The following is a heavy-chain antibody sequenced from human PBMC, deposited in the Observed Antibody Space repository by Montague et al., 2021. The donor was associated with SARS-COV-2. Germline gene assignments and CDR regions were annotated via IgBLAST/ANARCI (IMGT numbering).Heavy chain of an antibody. CDR2: ISGDGATA. D-gene: IGHD6-19*01. V-gene: IGHV3-23*01. CDR3: AKALYSGGFFFESGSDF. Sequence: LRLSCAASGFTFGDYAINWVRQAPGRGLEWVASISGDGATAYYAESVLGRFAISRDNSKNTVLLQMDSLRVKDAAVYYCAKALYSGGFFFESGSDFWGQGTLVTVSS. CDR1: GFTFGDYA. J-gene: IGHJ4*02.